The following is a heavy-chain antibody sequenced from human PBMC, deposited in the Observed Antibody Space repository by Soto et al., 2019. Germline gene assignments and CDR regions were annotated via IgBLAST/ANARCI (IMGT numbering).Heavy chain of an antibody. Sequence: CLTCTVSGGSISSGDYYWSWIRQPPGKGLEWIGYIYYSGSTYYNPSLKSRVTISVDTSKNQFSLKLSSVTAADTAVYYCARVNIAVAVPFDYWGQGTLVTVSS. D-gene: IGHD6-19*01. CDR2: IYYSGST. CDR3: ARVNIAVAVPFDY. J-gene: IGHJ4*02. CDR1: GGSISSGDYY. V-gene: IGHV4-30-4*01.